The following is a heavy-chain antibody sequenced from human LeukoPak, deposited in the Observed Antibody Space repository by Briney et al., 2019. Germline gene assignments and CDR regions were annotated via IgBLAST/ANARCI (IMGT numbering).Heavy chain of an antibody. V-gene: IGHV3-7*01. Sequence: PGGSLRLSCAASGLTFSAHWMTWVRQAPGKGLEWVANIKQDGSEKYYVDSVKGRFTISRDNAKNSLYLQMDSLRAEDTAVYHCARDYGNYPYPEVTLDLWGQGTLVTASS. CDR2: IKQDGSEK. D-gene: IGHD4-11*01. CDR3: ARDYGNYPYPEVTLDL. CDR1: GLTFSAHW. J-gene: IGHJ5*02.